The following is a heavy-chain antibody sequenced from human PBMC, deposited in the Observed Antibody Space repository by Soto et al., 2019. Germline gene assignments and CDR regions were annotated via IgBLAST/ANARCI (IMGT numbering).Heavy chain of an antibody. CDR2: IKTDGSFT. Sequence: VGSLRLSCAASGFTFSKHWMHWVRQAPGKGLAWVSHIKTDGSFTRDADSVKGRFTISRDNARNTLYLQMNSLRAEDTAVYYCARDNNWSLDYWGQGTLVTVSS. D-gene: IGHD1-1*01. J-gene: IGHJ4*02. V-gene: IGHV3-74*01. CDR1: GFTFSKHW. CDR3: ARDNNWSLDY.